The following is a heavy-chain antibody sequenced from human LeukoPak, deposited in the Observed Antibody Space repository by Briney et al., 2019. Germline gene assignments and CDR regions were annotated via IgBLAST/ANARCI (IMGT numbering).Heavy chain of an antibody. J-gene: IGHJ4*02. CDR3: ARHVVAVGFDY. D-gene: IGHD3-22*01. CDR2: ITTSRSYI. CDR1: GFTFSSYT. Sequence: PGGSLRLSCAASGFTFSSYTMNWVRQAPGKGLEWVSSITTSRSYIYYADSVKGRFTISRDNAKNSLCLQMNSLRAEDTAVYYCARHVVAVGFDYWGQGTLVTVSS. V-gene: IGHV3-21*01.